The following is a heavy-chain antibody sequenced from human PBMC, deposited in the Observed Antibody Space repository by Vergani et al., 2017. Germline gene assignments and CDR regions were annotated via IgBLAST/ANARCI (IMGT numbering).Heavy chain of an antibody. D-gene: IGHD2-2*01. Sequence: QVQLVQSGAEVKKPGASVKVSCKASGYTFTSYGISWVRQAPGQGLEWMGWISAYNGKTNYAQKLQGRVTMTTDTSTSTAYMELRSLRSDDTAVYYCAIESYCISTICAANWFDPWGQGTLVTVSS. CDR3: AIESYCISTICAANWFDP. CDR1: GYTFTSYG. J-gene: IGHJ5*02. CDR2: ISAYNGKT. V-gene: IGHV1-18*01.